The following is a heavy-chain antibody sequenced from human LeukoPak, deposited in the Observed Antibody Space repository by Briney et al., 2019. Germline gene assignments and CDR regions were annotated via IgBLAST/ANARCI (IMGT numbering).Heavy chain of an antibody. CDR2: ISAYNGDT. V-gene: IGHV1-18*01. CDR3: VEGFDY. Sequence: ASVKVSCKTSGYTFTSHSITWVRQAPGQGLEWMGWISAYNGDTRYAQNLQGRVTMTTDTSTSTGYMELRSLRSDDTAVYYCVEGFDYWGQGTLVTVSS. CDR1: GYTFTSHS. J-gene: IGHJ4*02. D-gene: IGHD3-3*01.